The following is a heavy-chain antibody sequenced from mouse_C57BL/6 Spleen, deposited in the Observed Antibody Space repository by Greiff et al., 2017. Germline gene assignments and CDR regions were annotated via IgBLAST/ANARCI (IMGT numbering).Heavy chain of an antibody. D-gene: IGHD1-1*01. Sequence: EVQLQQSGAELVRPGASVKLSCTASGFNIKDDYMHWVKQRPEQGLEWIGWIDPENGDTEYASKFQGKATITADTSSNTAYLQLSSLTSEDTAVYYCSPITTVVGGGYWGQGTTLTVSS. V-gene: IGHV14-4*01. J-gene: IGHJ2*01. CDR3: SPITTVVGGGY. CDR2: IDPENGDT. CDR1: GFNIKDDY.